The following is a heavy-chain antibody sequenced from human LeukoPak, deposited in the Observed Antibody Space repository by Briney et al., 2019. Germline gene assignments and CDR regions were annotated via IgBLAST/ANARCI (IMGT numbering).Heavy chain of an antibody. CDR1: GFTFSRYW. J-gene: IGHJ4*02. D-gene: IGHD6-13*01. V-gene: IGHV3-7*01. CDR3: ARSAGSSSWYEGYYFDY. CDR2: IKQDGSEK. Sequence: GGSLRLSCAASGFTFSRYWMSWVRQAPGKGLEWVANIKQDGSEKYYVDSVRGRFTISRDNAKNSLYLQMNSLRAEDTAVYYCARSAGSSSWYEGYYFDYWGQGTLVTVSS.